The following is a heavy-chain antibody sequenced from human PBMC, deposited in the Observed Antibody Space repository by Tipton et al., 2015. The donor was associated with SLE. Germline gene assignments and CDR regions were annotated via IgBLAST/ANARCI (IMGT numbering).Heavy chain of an antibody. CDR3: TRDLYLNSLGYFYQ. Sequence: SLRLSCRASGFTFRDYGMNWVRQAPGKGLQWVAFIRSKPYGGTIEYAASVKGRFIISRDDSENTAYLQMNSLKIEDTAVYYCTRDLYLNSLGYFYQWGQGTLVTVSP. CDR1: GFTFRDYG. CDR2: IRSKPYGGTI. V-gene: IGHV3-49*04. J-gene: IGHJ1*01. D-gene: IGHD1-7*01.